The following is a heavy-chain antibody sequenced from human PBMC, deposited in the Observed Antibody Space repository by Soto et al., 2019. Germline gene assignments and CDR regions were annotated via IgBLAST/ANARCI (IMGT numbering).Heavy chain of an antibody. CDR1: GFTFSSYS. J-gene: IGHJ6*02. CDR3: ARRSPRGDGMDV. CDR2: ISSSSSYI. V-gene: IGHV3-21*01. Sequence: EVQLVESGGGLVKPGGSLRLSCAASGFTFSSYSMNWVRQAPGKGLEWVSSISSSSSYIYYADSVKGRFTISRDNAKNSLYLQMNSLRAEDTAVYYCARRSPRGDGMDVWGQGTTVTVS. D-gene: IGHD1-26*01.